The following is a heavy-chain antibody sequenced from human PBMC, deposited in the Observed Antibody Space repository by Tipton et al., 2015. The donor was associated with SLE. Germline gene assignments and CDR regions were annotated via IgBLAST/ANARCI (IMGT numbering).Heavy chain of an antibody. Sequence: GLVKPSETLSLTCAVYGVSFSDYYWSWIRQPPGKGLEWIGEINHGGSTNYNPSLKSRVTISVDTSKNQFSLKLSSVTAAETAVYYCARGIAAAHRRYYMDVWGKGTTVTVSS. D-gene: IGHD6-13*01. CDR3: ARGIAAAHRRYYMDV. CDR2: INHGGST. J-gene: IGHJ6*03. V-gene: IGHV4-34*01. CDR1: GVSFSDYY.